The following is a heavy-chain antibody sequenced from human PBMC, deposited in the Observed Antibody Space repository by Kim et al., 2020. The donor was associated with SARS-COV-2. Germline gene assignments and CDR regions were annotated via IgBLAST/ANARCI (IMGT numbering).Heavy chain of an antibody. CDR1: GGSISSYY. J-gene: IGHJ4*02. CDR2: IYYSGST. CDR3: ARHVSMRLAFDY. Sequence: SETLSLTCTVSGGSISSYYWSWIRQPPGKGLEWIGYIYYSGSTNYNPSLKSRVTISVDTSKNQFSLKLSTVTAADTTVYYCARHVSMRLAFDYWGQGTLVTVSS. V-gene: IGHV4-59*08. D-gene: IGHD6-19*01.